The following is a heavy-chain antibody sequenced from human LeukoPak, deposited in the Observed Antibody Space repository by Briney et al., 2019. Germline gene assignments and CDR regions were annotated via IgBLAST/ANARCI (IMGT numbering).Heavy chain of an antibody. J-gene: IGHJ4*02. CDR3: GRLYGGATGYYFDY. D-gene: IGHD1-26*01. CDR2: INPNSGGT. Sequence: ASVKVSCKASGYTFTGYYMLWVRQAPGQGLEWMGWINPNSGGTNYAQKFQGRVTMTRDTSISTAYMELSRLRSDDTAVYYCGRLYGGATGYYFDYWGQGTLVTVSS. CDR1: GYTFTGYY. V-gene: IGHV1-2*02.